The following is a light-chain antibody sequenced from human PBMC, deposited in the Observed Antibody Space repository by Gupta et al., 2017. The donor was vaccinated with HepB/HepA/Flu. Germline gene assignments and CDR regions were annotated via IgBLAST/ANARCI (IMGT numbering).Light chain of an antibody. CDR1: ESISRNN. CDR2: GTS. J-gene: IGKJ4*01. V-gene: IGKV3-20*01. Sequence: EIVLTQSPGTLSVSSGERATLSCRASESISRNNLAWYQQKPGQAPRLLIYGTSTRATGIPDRFSGSASGTDFTLTISRLEPEDCAVYFCQQYGAHSPLLTFGGGTKVEIK. CDR3: QQYGAHSPLLT.